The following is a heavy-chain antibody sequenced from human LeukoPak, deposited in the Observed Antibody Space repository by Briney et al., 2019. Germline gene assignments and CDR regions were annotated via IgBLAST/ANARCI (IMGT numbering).Heavy chain of an antibody. CDR1: GYTLTGYY. CDR3: AREFVVVAATSSYYGMDV. CDR2: INPNSGGT. Sequence: GASVKVSCKASGYTLTGYYMHWVRQAPGQGLEWMGWINPNSGGTNYAQKFQGRVTMTRDTSISTAYMELSRLRSDDTAVHYCAREFVVVAATSSYYGMDVWGQGTTVTVSS. D-gene: IGHD2-15*01. J-gene: IGHJ6*02. V-gene: IGHV1-2*02.